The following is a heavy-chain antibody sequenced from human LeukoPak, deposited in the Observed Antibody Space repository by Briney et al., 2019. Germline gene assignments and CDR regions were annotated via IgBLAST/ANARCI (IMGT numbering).Heavy chain of an antibody. Sequence: GESLKISCKGSGYNFTSYWISWVRQMPGKGLECMGIIYPGDSDIKYSPSFQGQVTISADKSISTAYLQWSSLKASDTAMYYCARQGRGTFDYWGQGTLVTVSS. J-gene: IGHJ4*02. V-gene: IGHV5-51*01. CDR3: ARQGRGTFDY. CDR1: GYNFTSYW. CDR2: IYPGDSDI. D-gene: IGHD1-7*01.